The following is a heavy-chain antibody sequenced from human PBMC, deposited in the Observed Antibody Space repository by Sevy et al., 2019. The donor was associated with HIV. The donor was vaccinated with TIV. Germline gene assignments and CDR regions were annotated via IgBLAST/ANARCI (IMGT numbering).Heavy chain of an antibody. Sequence: GGSLRLSCAASGFTFSRYTMHWVRQAPGKGLEWVSSISGGATYISYADSVRGRFTISRDNAKNSLFLQMSSLRAEDTTVYFWARDIASYGTGSYIQYFDYWGQGTLVTVSS. V-gene: IGHV3-21*06. J-gene: IGHJ4*02. CDR2: ISGGATYI. CDR3: ARDIASYGTGSYIQYFDY. D-gene: IGHD3-16*02. CDR1: GFTFSRYT.